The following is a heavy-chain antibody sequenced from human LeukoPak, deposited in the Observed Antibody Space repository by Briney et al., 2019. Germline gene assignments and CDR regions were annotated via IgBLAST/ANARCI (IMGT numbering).Heavy chain of an antibody. Sequence: GGSLRLSCAASGFTITTNYMNWVRQAPGKGLEWVSVIYGDDETNYADSVKGRFTISRDNSKNTLYLQMNSLRAEDTAVYYCARDSISHCSSTSCYRGAPYYYYGMDVWGQGTTVTVSS. CDR1: GFTITTNY. D-gene: IGHD2-2*02. CDR2: IYGDDET. J-gene: IGHJ6*02. V-gene: IGHV3-53*05. CDR3: ARDSISHCSSTSCYRGAPYYYYGMDV.